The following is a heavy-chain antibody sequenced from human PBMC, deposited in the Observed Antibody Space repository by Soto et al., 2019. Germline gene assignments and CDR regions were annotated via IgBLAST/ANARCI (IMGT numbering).Heavy chain of an antibody. CDR3: ARLRGWELPYYFDY. D-gene: IGHD1-26*01. V-gene: IGHV4-4*02. CDR2: IYHSGST. CDR1: GGSISSSNW. J-gene: IGHJ4*02. Sequence: QVQLQESGTGLVKPSGTLSLTCAVSGGSISSSNWWSWVRQPPGKGLEWIGEIYHSGSTNYNPSHNSRVTITVDKSKNQFSRKPSSVTAADTAVYYCARLRGWELPYYFDYWGQGTLVTVSS.